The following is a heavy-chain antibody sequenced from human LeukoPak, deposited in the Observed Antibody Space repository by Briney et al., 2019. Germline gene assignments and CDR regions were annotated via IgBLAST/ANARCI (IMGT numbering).Heavy chain of an antibody. V-gene: IGHV1-2*02. Sequence: ASLRVSCTGFVDSFIPDYMHWVRQAPGQGLEWMGRMNPDSAGTNYARTFQGTVTMTRDTSFTTTSMKLSSLTSDATAVYYCARDGPDNAIDYWGQGTLVTVSS. CDR3: ARDGPDNAIDY. J-gene: IGHJ4*02. D-gene: IGHD1-14*01. CDR2: MNPDSAGT. CDR1: VDSFIPDY.